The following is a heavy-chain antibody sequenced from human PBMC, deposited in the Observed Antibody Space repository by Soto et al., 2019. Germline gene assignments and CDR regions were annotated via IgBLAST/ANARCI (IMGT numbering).Heavy chain of an antibody. D-gene: IGHD3-10*01. Sequence: GSLRLSCASSGFTCSDFYMILIRQAPGKGLEWVSYIHSSGDTMYYSDSVKGRFTISRDNTKNSLYLQMNSLSAEDTAVYYCARDRGYGGEYFDYWGQGTLVTVPS. CDR2: IHSSGDTM. V-gene: IGHV3-11*01. CDR3: ARDRGYGGEYFDY. CDR1: GFTCSDFY. J-gene: IGHJ4*02.